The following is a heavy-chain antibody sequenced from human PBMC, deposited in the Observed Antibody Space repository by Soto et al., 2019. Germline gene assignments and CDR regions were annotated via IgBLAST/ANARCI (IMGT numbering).Heavy chain of an antibody. D-gene: IGHD2-15*01. V-gene: IGHV1-18*01. Sequence: QVQLVQSAGEVKKPGASVKVSCKASGYSFTSYGISWVRRAPGQGLEWMGWISPYNGHTQFVERFQGRVTMTTDTSTKTAYMELRNLRSTDTAHYYCARDLTIVHATHPRLENYGMDVWGQGTTVIVSS. CDR1: GYSFTSYG. CDR2: ISPYNGHT. CDR3: ARDLTIVHATHPRLENYGMDV. J-gene: IGHJ6*02.